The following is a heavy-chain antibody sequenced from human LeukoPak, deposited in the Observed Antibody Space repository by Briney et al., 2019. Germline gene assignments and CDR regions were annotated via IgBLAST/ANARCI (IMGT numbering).Heavy chain of an antibody. V-gene: IGHV4-59*08. Sequence: PSETLSLTCTVSGGSISTYYWSWIRQPPGQGLEWIAYIYYSGSTNYNPSLKSRVTISVDTSKNQFSLKLSSVTAADTAVYYCARTENYIPEDWFDPWGPGTLVTVSS. D-gene: IGHD5-24*01. CDR1: GGSISTYY. CDR3: ARTENYIPEDWFDP. J-gene: IGHJ5*02. CDR2: IYYSGST.